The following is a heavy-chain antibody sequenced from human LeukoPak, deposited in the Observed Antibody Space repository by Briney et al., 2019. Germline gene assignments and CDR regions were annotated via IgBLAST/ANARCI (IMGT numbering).Heavy chain of an antibody. CDR3: ARHYGAYYDFWSGLNWFDP. CDR2: IYPGDSDT. Sequence: GESLKISCRGSGYSFTSYWIGWVRQMPGKGLEWMGIIYPGDSDTGYSPSFQGQVTISADKSISTAYLQWSSLKASDTAMYYCARHYGAYYDFWSGLNWFDPWGQGTLVTVSS. V-gene: IGHV5-51*01. J-gene: IGHJ5*02. D-gene: IGHD3-3*01. CDR1: GYSFTSYW.